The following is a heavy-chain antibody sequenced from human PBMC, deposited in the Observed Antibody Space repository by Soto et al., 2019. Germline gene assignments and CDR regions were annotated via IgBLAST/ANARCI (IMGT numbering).Heavy chain of an antibody. CDR3: AIGTRSSWSCDF. J-gene: IGHJ4*02. V-gene: IGHV1-69*01. CDR1: GGTFSDYA. CDR2: IIPLTETP. Sequence: QVQVVQSGAEVKKPGSSVKVSCKASGGTFSDYAISWVRHAPGQGLEWMGGIIPLTETPVYAQTVQGRLTISADEVTSVAYMELSTLRSDDTAVYYCAIGTRSSWSCDFWGQGTLVTVSS. D-gene: IGHD6-13*01.